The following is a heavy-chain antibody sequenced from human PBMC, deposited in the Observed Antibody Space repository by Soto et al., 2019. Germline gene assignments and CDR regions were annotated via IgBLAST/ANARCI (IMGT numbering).Heavy chain of an antibody. CDR3: ARGPYCSSTSCYTVGDFNY. Sequence: GGSLRLSCAASGFTFSSYSMNWVRQAPGKGLEWVSAISGSGNSTCYANSVKGRFALSRDNSKNTLYLQMNSLRADDTAVYYCARGPYCSSTSCYTVGDFNYWGRGTLVTVSS. J-gene: IGHJ4*02. CDR1: GFTFSSYS. D-gene: IGHD2-2*02. V-gene: IGHV3-23*01. CDR2: ISGSGNST.